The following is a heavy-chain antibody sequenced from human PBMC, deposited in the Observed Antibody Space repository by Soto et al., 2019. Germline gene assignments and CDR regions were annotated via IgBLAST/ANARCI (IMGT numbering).Heavy chain of an antibody. D-gene: IGHD6-13*01. V-gene: IGHV4-4*02. CDR2: IYHSGST. CDR1: GGSISSSNW. CDR3: ARDAIHGYSSSWFDAFDI. Sequence: SETLSLTCAVSGGSISSSNWWSWVRQPPGKGLEWIGEIYHSGSTNYNPSLKSRVTISVDKSKNQFSLKLSSVTAADTAVYYCARDAIHGYSSSWFDAFDIWGQGTMVTVSS. J-gene: IGHJ3*02.